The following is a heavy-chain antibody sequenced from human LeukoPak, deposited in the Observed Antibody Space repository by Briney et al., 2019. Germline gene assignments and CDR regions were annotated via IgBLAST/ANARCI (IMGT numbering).Heavy chain of an antibody. CDR2: ISPDGSVK. D-gene: IGHD7-27*01. V-gene: IGHV3-7*01. J-gene: IGHJ4*02. CDR3: ARDLNWGDFDY. CDR1: GFSFTSSW. Sequence: GGSLRLSCAASGFSFTSSWMTWVRQAPGKGLEWVANISPDGSVKNHVASVKGRLTISRDNAKTTLYLQMNSLSAEDTAVYYCARDLNWGDFDYWGQETLVTVSS.